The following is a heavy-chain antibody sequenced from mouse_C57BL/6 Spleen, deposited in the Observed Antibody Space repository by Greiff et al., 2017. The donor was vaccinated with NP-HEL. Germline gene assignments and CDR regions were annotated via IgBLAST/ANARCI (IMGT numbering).Heavy chain of an antibody. CDR3: ARETTMDY. CDR1: GYSITSGYY. Sequence: EVKLQESGPGLVKPSQSLSLTCSVTGYSITSGYYWNWIRQFPGNKLEWMGYISYDGSNNYNPSLKNRISITRDTSKNQFFLKLNSVTTEDTATYYCARETTMDYWGQGTSVTVSS. J-gene: IGHJ4*01. D-gene: IGHD1-1*01. CDR2: ISYDGSN. V-gene: IGHV3-6*01.